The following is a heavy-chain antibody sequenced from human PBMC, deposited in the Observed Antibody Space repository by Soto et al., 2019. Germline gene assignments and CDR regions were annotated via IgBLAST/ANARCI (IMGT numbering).Heavy chain of an antibody. V-gene: IGHV4-34*01. J-gene: IGHJ6*01. CDR1: GGSFSGYY. D-gene: IGHD4-4*01. CDR3: ATRPSGYSNYDYYYYGMDV. Sequence: TSETLSLTCASYGGSFSGYYWNWIRQPPGKGLEWIGEINHSGSTNYNPSRKSRVTISVDTSKNQFSLKLSSVTAADTAVYYCATRPSGYSNYDYYYYGMDVWGQGTTVTVSS. CDR2: INHSGST.